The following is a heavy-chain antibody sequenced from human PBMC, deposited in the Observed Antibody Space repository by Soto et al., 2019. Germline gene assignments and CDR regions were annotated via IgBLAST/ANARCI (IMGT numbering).Heavy chain of an antibody. V-gene: IGHV3-23*01. CDR3: ANMGPGLRYFDWLLEYYFDY. Sequence: GGSLRLSCAASGFTFSSYAMSWVRQAPGKGLEWVSAISGSGGSTYYADSVKGRFTISRDNSKNTLYLQMNSLRAEDTAVYYCANMGPGLRYFDWLLEYYFDYLGQGTLVTVSS. CDR2: ISGSGGST. D-gene: IGHD3-9*01. J-gene: IGHJ4*02. CDR1: GFTFSSYA.